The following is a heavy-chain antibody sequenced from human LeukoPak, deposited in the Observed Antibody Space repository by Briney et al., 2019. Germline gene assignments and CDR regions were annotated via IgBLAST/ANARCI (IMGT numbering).Heavy chain of an antibody. V-gene: IGHV3-48*03. CDR3: ARVLLGIAAAAVDY. J-gene: IGHJ4*02. Sequence: GGSLRLSCAASGFTFSSYEMNWVRQAPGKGLEWVSYISSSGSTIYYADSVEGRFTISRDNAKNSLYLQMNSLRAEDTAVYYCARVLLGIAAAAVDYWGQGTLVTVSS. D-gene: IGHD6-13*01. CDR1: GFTFSSYE. CDR2: ISSSGSTI.